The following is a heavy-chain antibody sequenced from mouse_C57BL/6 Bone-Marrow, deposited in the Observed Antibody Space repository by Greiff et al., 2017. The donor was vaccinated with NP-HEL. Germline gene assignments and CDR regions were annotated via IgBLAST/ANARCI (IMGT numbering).Heavy chain of an antibody. Sequence: QVQLQQSGAELARPGASVKLSCKASGYTFTSYGISWVKQRTGQGLEWIGEIYPRSGNTYYNEKFKGKATLTADKSSRPAYMELRSLTSEDSAVYFCAREGAYYSNPYAMDYWGQGTSVTVSS. V-gene: IGHV1-81*01. CDR1: GYTFTSYG. J-gene: IGHJ4*01. D-gene: IGHD2-5*01. CDR3: AREGAYYSNPYAMDY. CDR2: IYPRSGNT.